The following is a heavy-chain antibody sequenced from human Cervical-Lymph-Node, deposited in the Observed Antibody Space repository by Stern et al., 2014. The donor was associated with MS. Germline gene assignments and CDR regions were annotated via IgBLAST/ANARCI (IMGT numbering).Heavy chain of an antibody. CDR1: GFTFSSYS. CDR3: ARVRYCTNGVCYSFDY. J-gene: IGHJ4*02. Sequence: VQLVQSGGGLVKPGGSLRLSCAASGFTFSSYSMNWVRQAPGKGLEWVSSISSSSSYIYYADSVKGRFTISRDNAKNSLYLQMNSLRAEDTAVYYCARVRYCTNGVCYSFDYWGQGTLVTVSS. CDR2: ISSSSSYI. V-gene: IGHV3-21*01. D-gene: IGHD2-8*01.